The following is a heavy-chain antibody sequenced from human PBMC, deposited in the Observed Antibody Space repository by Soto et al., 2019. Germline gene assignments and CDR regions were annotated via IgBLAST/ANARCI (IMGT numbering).Heavy chain of an antibody. CDR1: GFTFSSYW. CDR3: ARAPRSMITFGGVIVDAFDI. J-gene: IGHJ3*02. Sequence: GGSLRLSCAASGFTFSSYWMSWVRQAPGKGLEWVANIKQDGSEKYYVDSVKGRFTISRDNAKNSLYLQMNSLRAEDTAVYYCARAPRSMITFGGVIVDAFDIWGQGTMVTVSS. D-gene: IGHD3-16*02. V-gene: IGHV3-7*01. CDR2: IKQDGSEK.